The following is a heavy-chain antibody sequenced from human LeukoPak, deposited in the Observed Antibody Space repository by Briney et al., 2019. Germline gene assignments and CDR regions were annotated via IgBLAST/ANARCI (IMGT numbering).Heavy chain of an antibody. D-gene: IGHD6-13*01. J-gene: IGHJ5*02. CDR1: GFTFSSYG. Sequence: TGGTLRLSCAASGFTFSSYGMNWVRQAPGKGLEWVSSISSSSSYIYYADSVKGRFTISRDNAKNSLYLQMNSLRAEDTAVYYCARGLYSSSWYLNWFDPWGQGTLVTVSS. V-gene: IGHV3-21*01. CDR2: ISSSSSYI. CDR3: ARGLYSSSWYLNWFDP.